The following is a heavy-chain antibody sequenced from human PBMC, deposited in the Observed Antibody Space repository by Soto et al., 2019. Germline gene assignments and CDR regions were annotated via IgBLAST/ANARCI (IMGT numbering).Heavy chain of an antibody. CDR1: GFTFSNAW. J-gene: IGHJ5*02. CDR3: TTVRYCSGTSCYDSGWFDP. CDR2: IKSKTDGGTT. D-gene: IGHD2-2*01. Sequence: GGSLRLSCAASGFTFSNAWMSWVRQAPGKGLEWVGRIKSKTDGGTTDYAAPVKGRFTISRDDSKNTLYLQMNSLKTEDTAVYYCTTVRYCSGTSCYDSGWFDPWGQGTLVTVSS. V-gene: IGHV3-15*01.